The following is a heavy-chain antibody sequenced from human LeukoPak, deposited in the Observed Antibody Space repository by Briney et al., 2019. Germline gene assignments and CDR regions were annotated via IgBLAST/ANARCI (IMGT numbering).Heavy chain of an antibody. Sequence: PSETLSLTCTVSGGSISPYYWSWIRQPPGKGLGWIGYIYYSGSTNYNPSLKSRVIISVDTSKNQFSLKLSSVTAADTAVYYCAKYGYNYAFDIWGQGTMVTVSS. D-gene: IGHD5-24*01. CDR2: IYYSGST. CDR3: AKYGYNYAFDI. V-gene: IGHV4-59*01. J-gene: IGHJ3*02. CDR1: GGSISPYY.